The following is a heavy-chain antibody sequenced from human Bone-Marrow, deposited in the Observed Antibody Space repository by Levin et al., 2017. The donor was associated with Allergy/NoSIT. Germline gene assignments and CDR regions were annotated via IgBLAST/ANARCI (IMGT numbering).Heavy chain of an antibody. D-gene: IGHD2-21*01. CDR3: AGGDDAYYYMDV. CDR2: VDRDGSST. J-gene: IGHJ6*03. V-gene: IGHV3-74*01. Sequence: PGGSLRLSCAASGFTFSSYWMHWVRQTPGKGLLWVSRVDRDGSSTTYADSVKGRFTISRDNAKNTLYLQMNSLRAEDTAVYYCAGGDDAYYYMDVWGKGTTVTVSS. CDR1: GFTFSSYW.